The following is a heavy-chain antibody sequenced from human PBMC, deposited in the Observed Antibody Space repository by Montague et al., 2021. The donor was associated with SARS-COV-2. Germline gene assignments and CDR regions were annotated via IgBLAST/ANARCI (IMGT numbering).Heavy chain of an antibody. J-gene: IGHJ4*02. CDR3: ARGGSSSSGVY. CDR2: INHSGNT. D-gene: IGHD6-6*01. Sequence: SETLSLTCAVHGGSFSGYLWSWIRQPPGKGLEWIGQINHSGNTNYNPSLMGRVTISVDMSKSQFSLKLSSVTAADTAVYYCARGGSSSSGVYWGQGTLVTAPS. V-gene: IGHV4-34*01. CDR1: GGSFSGYL.